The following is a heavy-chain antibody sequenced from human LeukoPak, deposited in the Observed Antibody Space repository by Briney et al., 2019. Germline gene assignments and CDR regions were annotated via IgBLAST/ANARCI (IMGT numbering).Heavy chain of an antibody. V-gene: IGHV3-20*04. CDR1: GFTFDDYG. Sequence: PGGSLRLSCAASGFTFDDYGMSWVRQAPGKGLEWVSGINWNGGSTGYADSVKGRFTISRDNAKNSLYLQMNSLRAEDTAVYYCATDDYYDSSGYDRFDIWGQGTMVTVSS. D-gene: IGHD3-22*01. J-gene: IGHJ3*02. CDR3: ATDDYYDSSGYDRFDI. CDR2: INWNGGST.